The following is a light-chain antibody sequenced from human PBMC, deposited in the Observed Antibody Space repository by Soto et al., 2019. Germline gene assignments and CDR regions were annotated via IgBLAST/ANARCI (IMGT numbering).Light chain of an antibody. J-gene: IGKJ1*01. CDR2: DAS. V-gene: IGKV3-11*01. Sequence: EIVLTRSPATLSLSPGERATLSCRASQSVGSSLAWYQQKPGQAPRLLIYDASNRATGIPGRFSGSGSGTDFTLTISSLEPEDVAVYYCQQRSNWPRTFGQGTKVEIK. CDR1: QSVGSS. CDR3: QQRSNWPRT.